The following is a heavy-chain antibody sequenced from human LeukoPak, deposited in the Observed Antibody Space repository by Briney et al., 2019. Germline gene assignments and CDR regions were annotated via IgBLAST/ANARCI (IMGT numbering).Heavy chain of an antibody. CDR2: ISYDGSNK. D-gene: IGHD6-13*01. V-gene: IGHV3-30*18. J-gene: IGHJ6*02. Sequence: GGSLRLSCAASGFTFSSYGMHWVRQAPGKGLEWVAVISYDGSNKYYADSVKGRFTIFRDNSNNTLYLQMNSLRAGDTAVYYCANIPYSSSWYGSHYYYGMDVWGQGTTVTVSS. CDR3: ANIPYSSSWYGSHYYYGMDV. CDR1: GFTFSSYG.